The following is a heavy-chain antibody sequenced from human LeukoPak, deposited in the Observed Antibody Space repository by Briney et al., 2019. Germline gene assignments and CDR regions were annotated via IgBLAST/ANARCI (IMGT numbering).Heavy chain of an antibody. Sequence: GASVKVSCKASGYTFTSYGISWVRQAPGQGLEWMGWISAYNGNTNYAQKLQGRVTMTTDTSTSTAYMELRSLRSDDTAVYYCARDNGGLITMVRGVNDYWGQGTLVTVSS. J-gene: IGHJ4*02. D-gene: IGHD3-10*01. V-gene: IGHV1-18*01. CDR2: ISAYNGNT. CDR3: ARDNGGLITMVRGVNDY. CDR1: GYTFTSYG.